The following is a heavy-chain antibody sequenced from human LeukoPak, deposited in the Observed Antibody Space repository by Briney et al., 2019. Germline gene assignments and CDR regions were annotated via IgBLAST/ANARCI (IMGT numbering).Heavy chain of an antibody. V-gene: IGHV4-34*01. CDR3: ARGTGSSWYRNPPFSLDY. CDR2: INHSGSN. CDR1: GGSFSGYY. Sequence: PSETLSLTCAVYGGSFSGYYWSWIRQPPEKGLEWIGEINHSGSNNYNPSLKRRVTIPVETSKKQPTLKLRAVTAADTAVYYCARGTGSSWYRNPPFSLDYWGQGTLVTVSS. J-gene: IGHJ4*02. D-gene: IGHD6-13*01.